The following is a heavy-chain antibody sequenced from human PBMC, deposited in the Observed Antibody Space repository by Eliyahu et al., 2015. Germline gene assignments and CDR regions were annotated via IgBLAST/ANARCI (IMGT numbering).Heavy chain of an antibody. CDR3: ARILLDVDIVARGAFDI. Sequence: QVTLRESGPALVKPTQTLTLTCTFSGFSLSTSGMCVSWXRQPPGKALEWLARIDWDDDKYYSTSLKTRLTISKDTSKNQVVLTMTNMDPVDTATYYCARILLDVDIVARGAFDIWGQGTMVTVSS. CDR1: GFSLSTSGMC. CDR2: IDWDDDK. V-gene: IGHV2-70*15. D-gene: IGHD5-12*01. J-gene: IGHJ3*02.